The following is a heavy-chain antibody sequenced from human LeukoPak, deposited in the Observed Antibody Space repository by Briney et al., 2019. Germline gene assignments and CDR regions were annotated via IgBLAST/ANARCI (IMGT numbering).Heavy chain of an antibody. CDR1: GGSISTYY. J-gene: IGHJ3*02. CDR2: IYYTGST. D-gene: IGHD3-16*01. CDR3: ARSWSGGVTAADI. V-gene: IGHV4-59*12. Sequence: SETLSLTCTVSGGSISTYYWSWIRQPPGKGLEWIGYIYYTGSTNYNPSLNSRVAMSLDTSKNQFSLKMTSVTAADAAVYYCARSWSGGVTAADIWGQRTKLTVSS.